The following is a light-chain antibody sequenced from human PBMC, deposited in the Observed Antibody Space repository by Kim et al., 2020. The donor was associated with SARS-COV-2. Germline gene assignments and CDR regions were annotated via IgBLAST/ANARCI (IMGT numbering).Light chain of an antibody. J-gene: IGKJ2*01. V-gene: IGKV1-5*02. CDR1: QSGSRW. CDR3: QQYNGHHT. Sequence: DIEMTQFPSTLSAYVGDRVTIICRASQSGSRWLAWYQQKPGKAPKLLIYDISPLENGVPSRFSASGSETEFTLTISSLQPDDFATYYQQQYNGHHTFGQGTKLEI. CDR2: DIS.